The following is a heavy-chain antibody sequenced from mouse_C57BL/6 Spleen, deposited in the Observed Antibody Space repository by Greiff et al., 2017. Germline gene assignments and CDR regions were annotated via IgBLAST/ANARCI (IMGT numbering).Heavy chain of an antibody. CDR3: TGTYGTLYAMDY. V-gene: IGHV6-3*01. D-gene: IGHD1-1*01. CDR1: GFTFSNYW. CDR2: IRLKSDNYAT. Sequence: EVKLVESGGGLVQPGGSMKLSCVASGFTFSNYWMNWVRQSPEKGLEWVAQIRLKSDNYATHYAESVKGRFTISRDDSKSSVYLQMDNLRAEDTGIYYCTGTYGTLYAMDYWGQGTSVTVSS. J-gene: IGHJ4*01.